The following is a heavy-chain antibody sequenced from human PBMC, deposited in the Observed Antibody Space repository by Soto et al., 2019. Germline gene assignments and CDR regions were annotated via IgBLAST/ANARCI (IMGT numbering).Heavy chain of an antibody. CDR2: IIPILGIA. CDR1: GGTFSSYT. J-gene: IGHJ6*02. V-gene: IGHV1-69*02. CDR3: ARTRNRNYYDPTLPYYYYYYGMDV. Sequence: QVQLVQSGAEVKKPGSSVKVSCKASGGTFSSYTISWVRQAPGQGLEWMGRIIPILGIANYAQKFQGRVTITADKSTSTAYMELSSLRSEDTAVYYCARTRNRNYYDPTLPYYYYYYGMDVWGQGTTVTVSS. D-gene: IGHD3-22*01.